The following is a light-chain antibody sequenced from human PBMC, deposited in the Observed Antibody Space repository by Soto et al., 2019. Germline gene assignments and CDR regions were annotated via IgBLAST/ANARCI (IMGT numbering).Light chain of an antibody. CDR3: QQYKNWPPIT. CDR1: QSISSY. CDR2: GAS. J-gene: IGKJ5*01. V-gene: IGKV3D-15*01. Sequence: EIVLTQSPGTLSLSPGERATLSCRASQSISSYLAWYQQKRGQAPRPLIYGASSRATGIPDRFSGSGSGTEFTLTISGLQSEDFAVYYCQQYKNWPPITFGQGTRLEIK.